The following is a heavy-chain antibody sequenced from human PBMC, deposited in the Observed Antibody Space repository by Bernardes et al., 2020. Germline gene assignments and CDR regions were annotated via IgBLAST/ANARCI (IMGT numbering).Heavy chain of an antibody. CDR1: GFTFSTYS. V-gene: IGHV3-48*02. D-gene: IGHD3-10*01. CDR2: ISGSSDTT. J-gene: IGHJ4*02. CDR3: ARDRDRVNSVTYFNY. Sequence: GGSLRLSCEASGFTFSTYSLNWVRQAPGKGLEWVSYISGSSDTTYYADSVKGRFIISRDNAKNSLYLQMTRLRDEDTGVYYCARDRDRVNSVTYFNYWGQGTLVTVSS.